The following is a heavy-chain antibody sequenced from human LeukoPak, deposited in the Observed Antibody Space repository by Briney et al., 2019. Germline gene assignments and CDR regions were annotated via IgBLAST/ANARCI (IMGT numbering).Heavy chain of an antibody. CDR1: GFTFSSYG. Sequence: PGRSLRLSCAASGFTFSSYGMHWVRQAPGKGLEWVAVISYDGSNKYCADSVKGRFTISRDNSKNTLCLQMNSLRAEDTAVYYCAKAKLERSSSWYYPIYYYYYGMDVWGQGTTVTVSS. V-gene: IGHV3-30*18. J-gene: IGHJ6*02. CDR3: AKAKLERSSSWYYPIYYYYYGMDV. D-gene: IGHD6-13*01. CDR2: ISYDGSNK.